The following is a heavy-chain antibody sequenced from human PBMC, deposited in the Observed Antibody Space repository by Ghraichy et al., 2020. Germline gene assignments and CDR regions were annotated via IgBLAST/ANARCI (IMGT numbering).Heavy chain of an antibody. CDR1: GGSISSYY. Sequence: ESLNISCTVSGGSISSYYWSWIRQPPGKGLEWIGYIYYSGSTNYNPSLKSRVTISVDTSKNQFSLKLSSVTAADTAVYYCARHQAYCSSTSCYGPETYFDYWGQGTLVTVSS. CDR2: IYYSGST. CDR3: ARHQAYCSSTSCYGPETYFDY. J-gene: IGHJ4*02. V-gene: IGHV4-59*08. D-gene: IGHD2-2*01.